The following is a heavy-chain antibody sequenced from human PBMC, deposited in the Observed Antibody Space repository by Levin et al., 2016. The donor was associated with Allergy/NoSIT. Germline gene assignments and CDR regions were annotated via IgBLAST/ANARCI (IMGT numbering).Heavy chain of an antibody. V-gene: IGHV4-4*02. CDR2: IYHSGST. J-gene: IGHJ4*02. Sequence: SETLSLTCAVSGGSINNNNWWSWVRQPPGKGLEWIGEIYHSGSTNYNPSLKTRVTISVDKSKIQFFLNLSSVTAADTAVYYCARVSTGGYYFDYWGRGTLVTVSS. CDR3: ARVSTGGYYFDY. CDR1: GGSINNNNW.